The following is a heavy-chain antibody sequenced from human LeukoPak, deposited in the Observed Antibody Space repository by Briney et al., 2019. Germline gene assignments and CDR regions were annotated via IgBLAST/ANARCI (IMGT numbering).Heavy chain of an antibody. CDR3: ARVPESRDSSGYYYEASFDY. D-gene: IGHD3-22*01. CDR2: INPNSGGT. Sequence: ASVKVSCKASGYTFTGYYMHWVRQAPGQGLEWRGRINPNSGGTNYAQKFQGRVTMTRDTSISTAYMELSRLRSDDTAVYYCARVPESRDSSGYYYEASFDYWGQGTLVTVSS. CDR1: GYTFTGYY. V-gene: IGHV1-2*06. J-gene: IGHJ4*02.